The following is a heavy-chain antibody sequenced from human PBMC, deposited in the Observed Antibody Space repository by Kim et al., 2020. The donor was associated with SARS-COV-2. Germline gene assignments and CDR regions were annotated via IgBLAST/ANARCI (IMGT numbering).Heavy chain of an antibody. D-gene: IGHD3-16*02. CDR1: GFTFSSYS. Sequence: GGSLRLSCAASGFTFSSYSMNWVHQAPGKGLEWVSSISSSSSYIYYADSVKGRFTISRDNAKNSLYLQMNSLRAEDTAVYYCARDRDYDYVWGSYRPTGMDVWGQGTTITVSS. V-gene: IGHV3-21*01. J-gene: IGHJ6*02. CDR3: ARDRDYDYVWGSYRPTGMDV. CDR2: ISSSSSYI.